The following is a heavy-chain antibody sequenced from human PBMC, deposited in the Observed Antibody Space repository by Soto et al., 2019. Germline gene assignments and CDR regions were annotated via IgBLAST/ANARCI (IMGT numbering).Heavy chain of an antibody. D-gene: IGHD3-3*01. CDR3: ARDTIFGLVNLPPGSYSAYYYGMDV. V-gene: IGHV1-2*04. Sequence: ASVKVSCKASGYTFTGYYMHWVRQAPGQGLEWMGWINPNSGGTNYAQKFQGWVTMTRDTSISTAYVELSRLRSDDTAVYYCARDTIFGLVNLPPGSYSAYYYGMDVWGQGTTVTV. CDR1: GYTFTGYY. J-gene: IGHJ6*02. CDR2: INPNSGGT.